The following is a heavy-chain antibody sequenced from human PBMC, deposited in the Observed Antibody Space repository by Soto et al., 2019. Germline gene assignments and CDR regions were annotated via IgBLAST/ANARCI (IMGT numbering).Heavy chain of an antibody. V-gene: IGHV3-30*03. CDR1: GFTFSSYG. Sequence: PGGSLRLSCAASGFTFSSYGMHWVRQAPGKGLEWVAFISYDGSNKFHADSVKGRFTISRDNSKNTLYLQMNSLRAEDTAMYYCARGGYYDSSGSRNYHYYGMNVWGQGTTVTVSS. J-gene: IGHJ6*02. CDR2: ISYDGSNK. CDR3: ARGGYYDSSGSRNYHYYGMNV. D-gene: IGHD3-22*01.